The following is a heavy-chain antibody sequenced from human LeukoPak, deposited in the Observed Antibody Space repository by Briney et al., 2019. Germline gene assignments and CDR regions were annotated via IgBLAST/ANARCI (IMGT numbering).Heavy chain of an antibody. Sequence: SETLSLTCTVSGGSISGSSYYWGWIRQPPGKGLEWIGTIYYRGNTYYNPSLKSRVSISVDTSKNQFSLSLRSVSAADTSVYYCARLGPSRYDYYYLDVWGKGTTVTVSS. CDR1: GGSISGSSYY. CDR3: ARLGPSRYDYYYLDV. V-gene: IGHV4-39*07. D-gene: IGHD3-16*01. CDR2: IYYRGNT. J-gene: IGHJ6*03.